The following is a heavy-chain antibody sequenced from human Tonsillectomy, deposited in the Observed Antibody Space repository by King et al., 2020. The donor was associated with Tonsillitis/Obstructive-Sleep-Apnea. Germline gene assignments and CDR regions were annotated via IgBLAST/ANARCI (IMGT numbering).Heavy chain of an antibody. CDR1: GFTFSSYG. V-gene: IGHV3-33*01. J-gene: IGHJ6*02. Sequence: VQLVESGGGVVQPGRSLRLSCAASGFTFSSYGMHWVRQAPGKGLEWVAVIWYDGSNKYYADSVKGRFTISRDNSKNTLYLQMNSLRAEDTAVYYCAREKGGYSGSYMGPYYYYYGMDVWGQGTTVTVSS. CDR2: IWYDGSNK. D-gene: IGHD1-26*01. CDR3: AREKGGYSGSYMGPYYYYYGMDV.